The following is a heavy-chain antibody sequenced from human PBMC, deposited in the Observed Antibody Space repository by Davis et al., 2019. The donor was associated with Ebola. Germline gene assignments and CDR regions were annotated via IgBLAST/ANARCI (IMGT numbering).Heavy chain of an antibody. CDR1: GGSISSSSYY. CDR3: ARVVGYGGFDP. V-gene: IGHV4-39*07. D-gene: IGHD1-1*01. CDR2: INHSGST. Sequence: MPSETLSLTCTVSGGSISSSSYYWGWIRQPPGKGLEWIGEINHSGSTNYNPSLKSRVTISVDTSKNQFSLKLSSVTAADTAVYYCARVVGYGGFDPWGQGTLVTVSS. J-gene: IGHJ5*02.